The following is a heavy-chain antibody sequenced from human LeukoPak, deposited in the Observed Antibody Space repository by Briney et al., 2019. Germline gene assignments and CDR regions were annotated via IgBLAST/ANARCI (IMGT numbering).Heavy chain of an antibody. V-gene: IGHV3-30-3*01. D-gene: IGHD3-16*01. CDR3: ARDLGPTYCILDY. Sequence: GGSLRLSCAASEFTFTSYAFPWVRQAPGKGLEWIAFISYDGSNRFYADSVKGRFTISRDNSKNTLYLQMNSLRAEDTAVYYCARDLGPTYCILDYWGQGTLVTVSS. J-gene: IGHJ4*02. CDR1: EFTFTSYA. CDR2: ISYDGSNR.